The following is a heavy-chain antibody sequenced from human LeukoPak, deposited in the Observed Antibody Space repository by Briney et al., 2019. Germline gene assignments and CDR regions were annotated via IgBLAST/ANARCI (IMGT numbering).Heavy chain of an antibody. J-gene: IGHJ5*02. D-gene: IGHD3-16*01. Sequence: RSSVKVSCKASGYTFTSYGISWVRQAPGQGLEWMGWISAYNGNTNYAQKLQGRVTMNTDTSTSTAYMKLRSLRSDDTAVYYCARFGPNWFDPWGLGTLVTVSS. CDR2: ISAYNGNT. CDR3: ARFGPNWFDP. CDR1: GYTFTSYG. V-gene: IGHV1-18*01.